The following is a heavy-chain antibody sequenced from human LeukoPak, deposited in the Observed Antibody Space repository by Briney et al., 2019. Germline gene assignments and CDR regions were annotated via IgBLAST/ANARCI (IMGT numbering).Heavy chain of an antibody. Sequence: SQTLSLTCTVSGGSITSGDYYWTWIRQPPVKGLEWIGYIYYSGSTNYNPSLKSRLTISVDTSKNQFSLKLSSVTAADTAVYYCARGMTTGPDPWGQGTLVTVSS. V-gene: IGHV4-30-4*08. CDR2: IYYSGST. D-gene: IGHD4-17*01. CDR1: GGSITSGDYY. J-gene: IGHJ5*02. CDR3: ARGMTTGPDP.